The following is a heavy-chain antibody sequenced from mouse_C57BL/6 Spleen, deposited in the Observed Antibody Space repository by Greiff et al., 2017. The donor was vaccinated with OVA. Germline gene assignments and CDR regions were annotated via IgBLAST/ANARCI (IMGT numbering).Heavy chain of an antibody. J-gene: IGHJ4*01. CDR1: GFSLTSYG. Sequence: VKVVESGPGLVAPSQSLSITCTVSGFSLTSYGVDWVRQSPGKGLEWLGVIWGVGSTNYNSALKSRLSISKDNSKSQVFLKMNSLQTDDTAMYYCARSYYGNYGDAMDYWGQGTSVTVSS. V-gene: IGHV2-6*01. CDR3: ARSYYGNYGDAMDY. CDR2: IWGVGST. D-gene: IGHD2-1*01.